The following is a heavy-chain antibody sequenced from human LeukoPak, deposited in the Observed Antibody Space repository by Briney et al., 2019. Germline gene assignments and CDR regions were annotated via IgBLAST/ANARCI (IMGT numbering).Heavy chain of an antibody. V-gene: IGHV3-30*18. CDR2: ISYDGNYQ. D-gene: IGHD3-16*01. J-gene: IGHJ6*02. CDR3: AKDRRMMSPHYGMDV. CDR1: GFTFFSYG. Sequence: QPGGSLRLSCEASGFTFFSYGIHWVRQAPGKGLEWVAVISYDGNYQYHADSVKGRITISRDNSKNTVDLHLNSLRVEDTAVYYCAKDRRMMSPHYGMDVWGQGTTVTVSS.